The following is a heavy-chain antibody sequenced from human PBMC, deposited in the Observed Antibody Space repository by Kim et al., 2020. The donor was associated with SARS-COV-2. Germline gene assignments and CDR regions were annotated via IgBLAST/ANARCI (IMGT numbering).Heavy chain of an antibody. D-gene: IGHD6-13*01. V-gene: IGHV4-34*01. J-gene: IGHJ5*02. CDR3: ARGGYSSSWYGINNWFDP. Sequence: KVRVTIAVDTSKNQFSLKLSSVTAADTAVYYCARGGYSSSWYGINNWFDPWGQGTLVTVSS.